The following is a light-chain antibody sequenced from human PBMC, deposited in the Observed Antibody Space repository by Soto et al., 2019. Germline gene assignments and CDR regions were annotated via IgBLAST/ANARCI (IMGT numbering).Light chain of an antibody. CDR1: SSNIGAGYD. CDR2: GNS. Sequence: QSVLTQPPSVSGALGQRVTISCTGSSSNIGAGYDVHWYQQLPGTAPKLLIYGNSNRPSGVPDRFSGSKSGTSASLAITGLQAEDEADYYCQSYDSSLSGSVFGGGTQLTVL. CDR3: QSYDSSLSGSV. V-gene: IGLV1-40*01. J-gene: IGLJ3*02.